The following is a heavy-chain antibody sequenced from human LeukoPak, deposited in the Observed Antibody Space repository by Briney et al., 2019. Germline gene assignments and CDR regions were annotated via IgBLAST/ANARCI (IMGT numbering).Heavy chain of an antibody. D-gene: IGHD3-3*01. CDR1: GFTVSSNY. Sequence: GGSLRLSCAASGFTVSSNYMSWVRQAPGKGLEWVSVIYSGGSTYYADSVKDRFTISRDNSKNTLYLQMNSLRAEDTAVYYRARGSGLAAFDIWGQGTMVTVSS. CDR3: ARGSGLAAFDI. J-gene: IGHJ3*02. CDR2: IYSGGST. V-gene: IGHV3-53*01.